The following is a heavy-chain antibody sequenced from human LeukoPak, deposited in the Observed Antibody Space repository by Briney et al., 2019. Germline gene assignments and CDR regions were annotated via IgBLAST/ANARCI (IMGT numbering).Heavy chain of an antibody. V-gene: IGHV3-53*04. D-gene: IGHD3-9*01. CDR1: GFTFSSYA. J-gene: IGHJ4*02. Sequence: GGSLRLSCAASGFTFSSYAMSWVRQAPGKGLEWVSVIYSGGSTYYADSVKGRFTISRHNSKNTLYLQMNSLRAEDTAVYYCARHNFDWLTFDYWGQGTLVTVSS. CDR2: IYSGGST. CDR3: ARHNFDWLTFDY.